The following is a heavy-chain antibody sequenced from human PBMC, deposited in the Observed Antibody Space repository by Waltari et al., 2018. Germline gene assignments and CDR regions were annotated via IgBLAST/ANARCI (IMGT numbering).Heavy chain of an antibody. Sequence: QVQLQESGPGLVTPSETLSITCTVSGGSISSHSWSWIRQPPGKGLEWIGYIYYSGSTNYNPSLKSRVTISVDTSKNQFSLKLSSVTAADTAVYYCATSTVGWYFDLWGRGTLVTVSS. J-gene: IGHJ2*01. CDR3: ATSTVGWYFDL. CDR1: GGSISSHS. D-gene: IGHD2-15*01. V-gene: IGHV4-59*11. CDR2: IYYSGST.